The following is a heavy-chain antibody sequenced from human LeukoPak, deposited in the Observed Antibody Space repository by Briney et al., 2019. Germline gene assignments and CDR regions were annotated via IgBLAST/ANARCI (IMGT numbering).Heavy chain of an antibody. D-gene: IGHD5-18*01. V-gene: IGHV3-30*02. J-gene: IGHJ4*02. Sequence: PGGSLRLSCAASGFTFSSYGMHWVRQAPGKGLEWVAFIRYDGSNKYYADSVKGRSTISRDNSKNTLYLQMNSLRAEDTAVYYCAKGGRGYSYGSFDYWGQGTLVTVSS. CDR3: AKGGRGYSYGSFDY. CDR1: GFTFSSYG. CDR2: IRYDGSNK.